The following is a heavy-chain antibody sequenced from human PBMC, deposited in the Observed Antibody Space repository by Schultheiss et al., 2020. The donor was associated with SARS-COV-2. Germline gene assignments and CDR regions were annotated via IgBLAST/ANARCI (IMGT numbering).Heavy chain of an antibody. D-gene: IGHD5-12*01. CDR1: GFTFDDYA. Sequence: GGSLRLSCAASGFTFDDYAMHWVRQAPGKGLEWVSGISWNSGSIGYADSVKGRFTISRDNAKNSLYLQMNSLRAEDTALYYCAKDGVDIVATIRSFRSYYFDYCGHGTLVPSSS. J-gene: IGHJ4*01. V-gene: IGHV3-9*01. CDR3: AKDGVDIVATIRSFRSYYFDY. CDR2: ISWNSGSI.